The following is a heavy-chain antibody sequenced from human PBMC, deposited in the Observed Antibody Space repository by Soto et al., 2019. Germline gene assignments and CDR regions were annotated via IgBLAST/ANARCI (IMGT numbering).Heavy chain of an antibody. D-gene: IGHD2-21*02. V-gene: IGHV4-31*03. J-gene: IGHJ6*02. Sequence: SETLSLTCTVSGGSISSGGYYWSWIRQHPGKGLEWIGYIYYSGSTYYNPSLKSRVTISVDTSKNQFSLKLSSVTAADTAVYYCARNCGGGCPMYYYGMDVWGQGTTVTVSS. CDR2: IYYSGST. CDR1: GGSISSGGYY. CDR3: ARNCGGGCPMYYYGMDV.